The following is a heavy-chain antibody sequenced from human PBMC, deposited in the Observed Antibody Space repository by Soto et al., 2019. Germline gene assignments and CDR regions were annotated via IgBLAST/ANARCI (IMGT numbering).Heavy chain of an antibody. J-gene: IGHJ5*02. D-gene: IGHD2-15*01. CDR1: GFTFSSYA. Sequence: GGSLRLSCAASGFTFSSYAMSWVRQAPGKGLEWVSAISGSGGSTYYADSVKGRFTISRDNSKNTLYLQMNSLRAEDTAVYYCAKVRPQSIVVVVAAICWFDPWGQGTLVTVSS. CDR2: ISGSGGST. V-gene: IGHV3-23*01. CDR3: AKVRPQSIVVVVAAICWFDP.